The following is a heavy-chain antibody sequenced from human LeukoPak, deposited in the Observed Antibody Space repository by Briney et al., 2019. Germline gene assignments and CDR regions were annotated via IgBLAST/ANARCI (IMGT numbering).Heavy chain of an antibody. Sequence: PSETLSLTCTVSGGSISSSSYYWGWIRQPPGKGLEWIGSIYYSGSTYYNPSLKSRVTISVDTSKNQFSLKLSSVTAADTAVYYCARNYYDFWSGANWFDPWGQGTLVTVSS. V-gene: IGHV4-39*01. J-gene: IGHJ5*02. CDR1: GGSISSSSYY. D-gene: IGHD3-3*01. CDR2: IYYSGST. CDR3: ARNYYDFWSGANWFDP.